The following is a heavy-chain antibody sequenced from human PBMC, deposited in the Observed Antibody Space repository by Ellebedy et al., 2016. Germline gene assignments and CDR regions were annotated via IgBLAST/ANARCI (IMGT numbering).Heavy chain of an antibody. J-gene: IGHJ4*02. V-gene: IGHV4-59*01. CDR2: IYYSGST. CDR3: ARVGWDVDTAMVYFDY. D-gene: IGHD5-18*01. CDR1: GGSISSYY. Sequence: SETLSLTCTVSGGSISSYYWSWIRQPPGKGLEWIGYIYYSGSTNYNPSLKSRVTISVDTSKNQFSLKLSSVTAADTAVYYCARVGWDVDTAMVYFDYWGQGTLVTVSS.